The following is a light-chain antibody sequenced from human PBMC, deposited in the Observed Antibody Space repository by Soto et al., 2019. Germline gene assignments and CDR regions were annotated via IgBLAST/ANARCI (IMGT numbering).Light chain of an antibody. Sequence: EIVLTQSPGTLSLSPTERATLSCRASQSVSINYLAWYQQKPGQAPRLLIYGVSSRATGIPDRFSGSGSGTGFTLTINRLEPEDFAVYYCQHYSDSPPSWTFGQGTKVEIK. CDR1: QSVSINY. V-gene: IGKV3-20*01. CDR3: QHYSDSPPSWT. J-gene: IGKJ1*01. CDR2: GVS.